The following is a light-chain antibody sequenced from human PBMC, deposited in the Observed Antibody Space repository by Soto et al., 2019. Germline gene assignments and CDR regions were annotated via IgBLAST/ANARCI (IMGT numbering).Light chain of an antibody. V-gene: IGKV3-20*01. CDR1: QSVSSSY. J-gene: IGKJ2*01. Sequence: EIVLTQSPGTLSLSPGERATLSCRASQSVSSSYLAWYQQKPGQAPRLFIYGASTRATGIPDRFSGSGSGTDFPLTISRLEPEDFAVYYCQQYGSSPVTFGQGTKLEIK. CDR3: QQYGSSPVT. CDR2: GAS.